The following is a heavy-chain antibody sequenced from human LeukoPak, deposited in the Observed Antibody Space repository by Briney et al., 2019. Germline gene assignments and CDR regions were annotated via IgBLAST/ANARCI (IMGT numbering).Heavy chain of an antibody. J-gene: IGHJ4*02. CDR1: GFTFSNYA. CDR2: XXXXSGYT. D-gene: IGHD3-10*01. CDR3: AKEGYYGSGSYYRRGFDY. V-gene: IGHV3-23*01. Sequence: PGGSLRLSCAASGFTFSNYAMSWVRXXXXXXXXXXXXXXXXSGYTVHADSVKGRFTISRDNSKNTLYLQMNSLRVEDTAVYYCAKEGYYGSGSYYRRGFDYWGQGTLVTVSS.